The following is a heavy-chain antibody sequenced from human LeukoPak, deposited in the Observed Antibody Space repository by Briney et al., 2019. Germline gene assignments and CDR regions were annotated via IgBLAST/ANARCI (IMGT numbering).Heavy chain of an antibody. J-gene: IGHJ4*02. D-gene: IGHD3-22*01. CDR2: IYTSGST. Sequence: NPSETLSLTCTVSGGSISSGSYYWSWIRQPAGKGLEWIGRIYTSGSTNYNPSLKSRVTISVDTSKNQFSLKLSSVTAADTAVYYCASYDSSGHFDYWGQGTLVTVSS. V-gene: IGHV4-61*02. CDR1: GGSISSGSYY. CDR3: ASYDSSGHFDY.